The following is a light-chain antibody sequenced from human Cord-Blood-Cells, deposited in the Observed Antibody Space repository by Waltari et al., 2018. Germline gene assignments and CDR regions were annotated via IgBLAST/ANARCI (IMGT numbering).Light chain of an antibody. J-gene: IGKJ5*01. V-gene: IGKV1-39*01. Sequence: IQVTYSPSSLPASGGDRVTITCRASQSISSYLHWYQQKPGKAPKLLIYADSSLQSGVPSRFSGSGSGTDFTLTISSLQPEDFATYYCQQSYSTPITFGQGTRLEIK. CDR1: QSISSY. CDR2: ADS. CDR3: QQSYSTPIT.